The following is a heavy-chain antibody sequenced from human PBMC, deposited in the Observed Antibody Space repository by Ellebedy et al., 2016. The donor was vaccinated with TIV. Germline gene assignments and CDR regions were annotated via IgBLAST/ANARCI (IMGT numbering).Heavy chain of an antibody. Sequence: PGGSLRLSFTIPGFTFSGAGVHWVRQAYGKGLEWVGTIRTKPHHYATPYASSVDGRFAISRDDSKNTAYLQMNSLKTEDTAMYFCMVFERSSFFDYWGQGTLVVVSS. CDR1: GFTFSGAG. CDR2: IRTKPHHYAT. V-gene: IGHV3-73*01. D-gene: IGHD2-2*01. CDR3: MVFERSSFFDY. J-gene: IGHJ4*02.